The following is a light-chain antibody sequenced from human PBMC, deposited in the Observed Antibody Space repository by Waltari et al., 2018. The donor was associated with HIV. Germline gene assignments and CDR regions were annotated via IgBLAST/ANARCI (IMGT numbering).Light chain of an antibody. CDR2: DNN. V-gene: IGLV1-51*01. J-gene: IGLJ2*01. CDR1: RSNIGSNY. Sequence: QSVLTQPPSVSAAPGQKVTISCSGSRSNIGSNYVSWYQQLPGTAPKSLIYDNNKRPSGMPDRFSGSKSGTSATLGITGLQTGDEADYYCATWDSSLSAVVFGGGTKLTVL. CDR3: ATWDSSLSAVV.